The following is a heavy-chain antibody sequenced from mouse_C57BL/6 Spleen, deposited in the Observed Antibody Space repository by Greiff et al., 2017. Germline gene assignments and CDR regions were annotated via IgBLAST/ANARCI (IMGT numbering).Heavy chain of an antibody. D-gene: IGHD2-3*01. CDR1: GYSFTDYN. V-gene: IGHV1-39*01. J-gene: IGHJ3*01. Sequence: VHVKQSGPELVKPGASVKISCKASGYSFTDYNMNWVKQSNGKSLEWIGVINPNSGTTSYNQKFKGKATLTVDQSSSTAYMQLNSLTSEDSAVYCCERGDYDCYPFAYWGQGTLVTVSA. CDR2: INPNSGTT. CDR3: ERGDYDCYPFAY.